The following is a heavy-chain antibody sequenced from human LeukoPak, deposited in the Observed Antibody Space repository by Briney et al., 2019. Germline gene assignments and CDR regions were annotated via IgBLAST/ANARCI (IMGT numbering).Heavy chain of an antibody. V-gene: IGHV3-74*01. CDR3: ARGMSGYYGMDV. Sequence: GGSLRLSCAASGFTFSSYWMHWVRQAPGKGLVWVSRIKSDGSNYYADSVKGRFTIFRDNTKNTLYLQMNSLRAEDTAVYYCARGMSGYYGMDVWGQGTTVTVSS. CDR2: IKSDGSN. J-gene: IGHJ6*02. CDR1: GFTFSSYW.